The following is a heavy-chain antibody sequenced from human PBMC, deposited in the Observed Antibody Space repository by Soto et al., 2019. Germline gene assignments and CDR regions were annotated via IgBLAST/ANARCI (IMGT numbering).Heavy chain of an antibody. CDR1: GYTFTGYY. Sequence: GASVKVSCKASGYTFTGYYMHWVRQAPGQELEWMGWINPNSGGTNYAQKFQGRVTMTRDTSISTAYMELSRLRSDDTAVYYCARVVGIAAAGKGIYYYYYGMDVWGQGTTVTVSS. CDR3: ARVVGIAAAGKGIYYYYYGMDV. J-gene: IGHJ6*02. CDR2: INPNSGGT. V-gene: IGHV1-2*02. D-gene: IGHD6-13*01.